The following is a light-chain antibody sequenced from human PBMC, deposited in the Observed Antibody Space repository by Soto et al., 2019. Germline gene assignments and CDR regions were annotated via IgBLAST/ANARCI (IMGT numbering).Light chain of an antibody. CDR3: QQYETFSGT. J-gene: IGKJ3*01. V-gene: IGKV1-5*01. Sequence: DIQMTQSPSTLSASVGDTVTVTCRASQSVSGWLAWYQQKPGEAPKLLIYNASTLQRGVPSRFSGSGSGRKFTLTIASLQPDDFATYYCQQYETFSGTFGPGTKVDIK. CDR1: QSVSGW. CDR2: NAS.